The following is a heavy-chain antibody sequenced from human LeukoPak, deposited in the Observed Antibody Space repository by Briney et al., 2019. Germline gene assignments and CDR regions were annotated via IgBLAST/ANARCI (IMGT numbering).Heavy chain of an antibody. J-gene: IGHJ4*02. V-gene: IGHV4-59*08. Sequence: KPSETLSLTRTVSGGSISSYYWSWIRQPPGKGLEWIGYIYYSGSTNYNPSLKSRVTISVDTSKNQFSLKLSSVTAADTAVYYCARLGRDYDILTGYYHPPLWGQGTLVTVSS. CDR3: ARLGRDYDILTGYYHPPL. D-gene: IGHD3-9*01. CDR2: IYYSGST. CDR1: GGSISSYY.